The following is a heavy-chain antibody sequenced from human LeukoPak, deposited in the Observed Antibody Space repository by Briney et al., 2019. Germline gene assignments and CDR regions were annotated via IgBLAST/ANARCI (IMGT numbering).Heavy chain of an antibody. Sequence: GGSLRLSCAASGFTFSSYAMHWVRQAPGKGLEWVAVISYDGSNKYYADSVKGRFTISRDNSKNTLYLQMNSLRAEDTAVYYCARDPGLIAAADYYFDYWGQGTLVTVSS. CDR2: ISYDGSNK. CDR3: ARDPGLIAAADYYFDY. J-gene: IGHJ4*02. V-gene: IGHV3-30-3*01. CDR1: GFTFSSYA. D-gene: IGHD6-13*01.